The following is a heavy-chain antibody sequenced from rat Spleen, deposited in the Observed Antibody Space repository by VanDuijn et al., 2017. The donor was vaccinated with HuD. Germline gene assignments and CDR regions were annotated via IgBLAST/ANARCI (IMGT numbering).Heavy chain of an antibody. CDR2: IWSGGGT. CDR1: GFSLSNYG. J-gene: IGHJ2*01. CDR3: VREASYPGITFDY. D-gene: IGHD1-4*01. V-gene: IGHV2-4*01. Sequence: QVQLKESGPGLVQPSQTLSLTCTVSGFSLSNYGVSWVRQPPGKGLEWIGAIWSGGGTDYNSALKSRLSISRDTSTSQVFLKMNSLQTEDTATYYCVREASYPGITFDYWGQGVMVTVSS.